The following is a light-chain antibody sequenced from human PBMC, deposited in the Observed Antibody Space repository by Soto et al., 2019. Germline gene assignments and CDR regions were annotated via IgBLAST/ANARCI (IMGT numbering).Light chain of an antibody. V-gene: IGLV2-8*01. CDR1: SGDVGGYDY. CDR2: EVT. Sequence: SVLTQPPSASQTPGQRVTISCTGTSGDVGGYDYVSWYQQHPGKAPKLMIYEVTKRPLGVPDRFSGSKSGNTASLTVSGLQAEDEADYYCSSYAGSDNPYVFGTGTKVTVL. CDR3: SSYAGSDNPYV. J-gene: IGLJ1*01.